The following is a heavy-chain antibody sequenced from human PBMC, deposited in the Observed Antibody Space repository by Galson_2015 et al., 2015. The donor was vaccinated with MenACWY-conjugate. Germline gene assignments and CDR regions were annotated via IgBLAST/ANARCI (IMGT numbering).Heavy chain of an antibody. CDR3: TKLLEMDV. J-gene: IGHJ6*02. CDR2: IKKQDGSEK. V-gene: IGHV3-7*03. Sequence: SLRLSCAAYGFTFSNYWMTWVRQAPGKGLEWVASIKKQDGSEKYYVDSVQGRFTLSRDNAKHSLYLQLTSLNNEDTAVYYCTKLLEMDVWGQGTTVTVSS. D-gene: IGHD6-19*01. CDR1: GFTFSNYW.